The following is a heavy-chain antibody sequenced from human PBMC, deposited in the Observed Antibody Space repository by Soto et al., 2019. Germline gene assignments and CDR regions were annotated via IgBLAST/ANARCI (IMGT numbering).Heavy chain of an antibody. CDR1: SRHVRNYD. CDR3: GGSYFDSGDHHAESYF. D-gene: IGHD3-10*01. CDR2: IYFTGST. Sequence: PSETLSRTCTLSSRHVRNYDRSWIPHLPGKGQKWIGYIYFTGSTSYNPSLKSRVTISVDTSNNQFSLKLSSVTAADTAVYYCGGSYFDSGDHHAESYF. J-gene: IGHJ4*03. V-gene: IGHV4-59*02.